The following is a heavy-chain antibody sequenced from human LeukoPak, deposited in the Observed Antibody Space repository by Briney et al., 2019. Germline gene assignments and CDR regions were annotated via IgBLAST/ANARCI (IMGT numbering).Heavy chain of an antibody. CDR3: ARWAAAGTFLLDYKYYFDY. Sequence: SGGSLRLSCAASGFTFSSYEMNWVRQAPGKGLEWVSYISSSGSTIYYADSVKGRFTISRDNAKNSLYLQMNSLRAEDTAVYYCARWAAAGTFLLDYKYYFDYWGQGTLVTVSS. D-gene: IGHD6-13*01. J-gene: IGHJ4*02. CDR1: GFTFSSYE. CDR2: ISSSGSTI. V-gene: IGHV3-48*03.